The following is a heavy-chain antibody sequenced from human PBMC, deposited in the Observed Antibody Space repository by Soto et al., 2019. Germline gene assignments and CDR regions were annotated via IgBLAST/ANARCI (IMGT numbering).Heavy chain of an antibody. V-gene: IGHV2-70*04. Sequence: SGPTLVNPTQTLTLTCTFSGFSLSTSGMRVSWIRQPPGKALEWLARIDWDDDKFYSTSLKTRLTISKDTSKNQVVLTMTNMDPVDTATYYCARILGDGYNVDYWGQGTLVTVSS. CDR1: GFSLSTSGMR. J-gene: IGHJ4*02. CDR3: ARILGDGYNVDY. D-gene: IGHD5-12*01. CDR2: IDWDDDK.